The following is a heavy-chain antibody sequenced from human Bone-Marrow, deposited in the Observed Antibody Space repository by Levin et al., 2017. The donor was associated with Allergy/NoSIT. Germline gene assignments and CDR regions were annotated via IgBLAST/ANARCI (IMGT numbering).Heavy chain of an antibody. Sequence: SETLSLTCAVYGGSFSGYYWSWIRQPPGKGLEWIGEINHSGSTNYNPSLKSRVTISVDTSKNQFSLKLSSVTAADTAVYYCARGDYGDYAYYYDYYMDGWGKGTTVTVSS. D-gene: IGHD4-17*01. J-gene: IGHJ6*03. CDR3: ARGDYGDYAYYYDYYMDG. CDR2: INHSGST. CDR1: GGSFSGYY. V-gene: IGHV4-34*01.